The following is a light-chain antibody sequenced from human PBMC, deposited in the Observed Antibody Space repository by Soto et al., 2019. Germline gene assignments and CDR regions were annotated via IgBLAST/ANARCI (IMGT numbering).Light chain of an antibody. CDR2: EGI. CDR1: SSDVGSYNL. Sequence: QSVLTQPASVSGSPGQSITISCTGTSSDVGSYNLVSWYQQHPGKAPKLMIYEGIKRPSGVSNRFSGSKSGNTASLTISGLQAEYEADYYCWSYAGGSTYVVFGGGTKLTVL. J-gene: IGLJ2*01. CDR3: WSYAGGSTYVV. V-gene: IGLV2-23*01.